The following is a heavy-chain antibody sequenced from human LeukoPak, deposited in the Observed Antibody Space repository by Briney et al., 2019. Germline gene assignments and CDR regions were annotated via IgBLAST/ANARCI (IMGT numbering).Heavy chain of an antibody. CDR2: IRSKAYGGTT. V-gene: IGHV3-49*04. CDR1: GFTFGDYA. D-gene: IGHD3-3*01. Sequence: PGGSLRLSCTASGFTFGDYAMSWVRQAPGKGLEWVGFIRSKAYGGTTEYAASVKGRFTISRDDSKSIAYLQMNSLKTEDTAVYYCTRYYDFWSGYYVGIDYFDYWGQGTLVTVSS. J-gene: IGHJ4*02. CDR3: TRYYDFWSGYYVGIDYFDY.